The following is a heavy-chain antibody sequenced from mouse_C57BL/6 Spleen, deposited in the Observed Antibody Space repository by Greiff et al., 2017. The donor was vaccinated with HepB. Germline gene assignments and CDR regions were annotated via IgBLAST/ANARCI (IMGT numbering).Heavy chain of an antibody. J-gene: IGHJ2*01. CDR2: INPGSGGT. CDR3: ARRDYGSDYFDY. CDR1: GYAFTNYL. V-gene: IGHV1-54*01. Sequence: QVQLQQSGAELVRPGTSVKLSCKASGYAFTNYLIEWVKQRPGQGLEWIGVINPGSGGTNYNEKFKGKATLTADKSSSTAYMQLSSLTSEDSAVYFCARRDYGSDYFDYWGQGTTLTVSS. D-gene: IGHD1-1*01.